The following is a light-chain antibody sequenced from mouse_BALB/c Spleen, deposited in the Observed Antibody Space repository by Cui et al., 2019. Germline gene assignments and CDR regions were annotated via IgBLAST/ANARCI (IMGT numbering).Light chain of an antibody. CDR2: YAS. J-gene: IGKJ2*01. CDR3: QNGHSLYT. Sequence: DIVMTQSPATLSVIPGDRVSLSCRASQSISDYLHWYQQKSHEAPRLLIKYASQSISGIPSRFSGSGSGSDFALSINSVEPEDVGVYYCQNGHSLYTFGGGTKLEIK. V-gene: IGKV5-39*01. CDR1: QSISDY.